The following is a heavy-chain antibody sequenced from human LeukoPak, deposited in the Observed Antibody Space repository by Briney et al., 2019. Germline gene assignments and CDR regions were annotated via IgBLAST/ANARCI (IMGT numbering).Heavy chain of an antibody. Sequence: ASVKVSCKASGYTFTSYGISWVRQAPGQGLEWMGWISTYNGNTKYAQKFQGRVTMTTDTSTTTAYLELKSLRSDDTVVYYCARSQGHRLLNYYSYYMDVWGKGTTVTVSS. CDR1: GYTFTSYG. D-gene: IGHD2-15*01. V-gene: IGHV1-18*01. CDR2: ISTYNGNT. J-gene: IGHJ6*03. CDR3: ARSQGHRLLNYYSYYMDV.